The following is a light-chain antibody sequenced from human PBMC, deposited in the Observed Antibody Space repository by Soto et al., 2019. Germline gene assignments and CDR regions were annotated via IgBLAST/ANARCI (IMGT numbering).Light chain of an antibody. CDR1: SFDVGTYNL. V-gene: IGLV2-23*01. J-gene: IGLJ1*01. CDR3: CSHAGSSTFYV. CDR2: EGS. Sequence: QSALTQPASVSGSPGQSITISCTGTSFDVGTYNLVSWYQQHPGKAPKLMIYEGSKRPSGVSNRFSGSKSGNTASLTISGLQAEDEADYYCCSHAGSSTFYVFGTGTKVTVL.